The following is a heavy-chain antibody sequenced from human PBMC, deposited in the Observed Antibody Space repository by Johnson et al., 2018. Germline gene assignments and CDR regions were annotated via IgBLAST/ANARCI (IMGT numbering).Heavy chain of an antibody. J-gene: IGHJ6*03. CDR1: GYTFSRFA. CDR3: ARVDSKGELFEYTDYYMDV. D-gene: IGHD3-10*01. CDR2: IIAGNGKT. Sequence: QVQLVQSGAEVQKPGASVTLSCKTSGYTFSRFAIHWVRQAPGQRLEWMGWIIAGNGKTKYSQKFQGRVTITRDTSASAAYMEMSSLKSEDTAVYYCARVDSKGELFEYTDYYMDVWGKGTTVTVSS. V-gene: IGHV1-3*01.